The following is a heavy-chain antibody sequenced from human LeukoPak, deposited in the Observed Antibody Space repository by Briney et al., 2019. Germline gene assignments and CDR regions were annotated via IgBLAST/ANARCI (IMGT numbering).Heavy chain of an antibody. CDR3: VRRGPNNSGLDY. J-gene: IGHJ4*02. D-gene: IGHD5-12*01. Sequence: GGSLRLSCAASGFTFSSYTFKWVRQAPGKGLEWVASITSTSTYIYYADSVQGRFAVSRDNARNSVYLQMNSLRAEDTAVFYCVRRGPNNSGLDYWGQGTLVTVSS. CDR2: ITSTSTYI. V-gene: IGHV3-21*01. CDR1: GFTFSSYT.